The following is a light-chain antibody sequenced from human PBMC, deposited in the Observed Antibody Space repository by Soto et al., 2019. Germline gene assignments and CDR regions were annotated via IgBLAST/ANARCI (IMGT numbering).Light chain of an antibody. V-gene: IGLV1-40*01. J-gene: IGLJ2*01. CDR3: QSYDSSLSGVV. CDR2: GNS. CDR1: SSHIGADYD. Sequence: QSVLTQPPSVSGAPGQRVTISCTGSSSHIGADYDVHWYQQLPGTAPKLHFYGNSNRPSGVPDRFSGSKSGTSASLAITGLQVEDEADYYCQSYDSSLSGVVFGGGTKLTVL.